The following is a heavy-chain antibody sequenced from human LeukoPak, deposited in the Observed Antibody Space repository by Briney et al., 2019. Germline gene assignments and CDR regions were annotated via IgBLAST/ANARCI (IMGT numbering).Heavy chain of an antibody. CDR3: ARAGGELRYAFDI. D-gene: IGHD1-26*01. Sequence: GGSLRLSCAASGFTFSSYWMNWVRQAPGKGLEWVSSISSSSSYIYYADSVKGRFTISRDNAKNSLYLQMNSLRAEDTAVYYCARAGGELRYAFDIWGQGTMVTVSS. CDR1: GFTFSSYW. CDR2: ISSSSSYI. V-gene: IGHV3-21*01. J-gene: IGHJ3*02.